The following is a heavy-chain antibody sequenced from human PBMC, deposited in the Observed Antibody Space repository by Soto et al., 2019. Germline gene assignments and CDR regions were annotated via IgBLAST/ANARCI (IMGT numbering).Heavy chain of an antibody. CDR3: AKEKDYDFTWGSDRYTSHH. CDR1: GFSFRTYA. Sequence: PGGSLRLSCTASGFSFRTYAMTWFRQAPGKGLEWVSAISGSAGTFYATSVKGRFTISRDNSRSTVYLEMHSLRAEDSAIYYCAKEKDYDFTWGSDRYTSHHWGRGTLVIVSS. V-gene: IGHV3-23*01. CDR2: ISGSAGT. J-gene: IGHJ5*02. D-gene: IGHD3-16*02.